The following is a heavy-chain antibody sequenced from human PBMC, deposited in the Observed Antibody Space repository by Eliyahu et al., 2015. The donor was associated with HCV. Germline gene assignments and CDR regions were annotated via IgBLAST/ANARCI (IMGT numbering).Heavy chain of an antibody. Sequence: QVQLAESGGGVVQSGRSLRLSXAASGFSFXXYAMQWVRQAPGKGLEWVAIISLDGSNKYHADSVKGRFSISRDNSKNTVYLQMNSLRAEDTAVYYCARVPGYGGPYWSFDLWGRGTLVAVSS. CDR3: ARVPGYGGPYWSFDL. D-gene: IGHD4-23*01. CDR1: GFSFXXYA. J-gene: IGHJ2*01. CDR2: ISLDGSNK. V-gene: IGHV3-30-3*01.